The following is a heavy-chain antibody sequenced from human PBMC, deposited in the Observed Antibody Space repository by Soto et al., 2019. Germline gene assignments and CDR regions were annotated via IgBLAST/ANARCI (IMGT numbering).Heavy chain of an antibody. CDR2: IYSGGST. V-gene: IGHV3-53*04. CDR3: AIANVPLYYYCGMDV. CDR1: GFTVSSNY. Sequence: GGSLRLSCAASGFTVSSNYMSWVRQAPGKGLEWVSVIYSGGSTYYADSVKGRFTISRHNSKNTLYLQMNSLRAEDTAVYYCAIANVPLYYYCGMDVWGQGTTVPVAS. D-gene: IGHD1-1*01. J-gene: IGHJ6*02.